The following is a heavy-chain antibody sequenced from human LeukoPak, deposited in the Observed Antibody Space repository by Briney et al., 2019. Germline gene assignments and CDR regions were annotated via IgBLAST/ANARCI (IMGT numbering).Heavy chain of an antibody. Sequence: KPSETLSLTCTVSGYSISSGYYWGWIRQPPGKGLEWIGSIYHSGSTYYNPSLKSRVTISVDTSKNQFSLKLSSVTAADTAMYYCARDQAFLTTFDYWGQGTLVTVSS. D-gene: IGHD4-11*01. V-gene: IGHV4-38-2*02. CDR2: IYHSGST. CDR3: ARDQAFLTTFDY. CDR1: GYSISSGYY. J-gene: IGHJ4*02.